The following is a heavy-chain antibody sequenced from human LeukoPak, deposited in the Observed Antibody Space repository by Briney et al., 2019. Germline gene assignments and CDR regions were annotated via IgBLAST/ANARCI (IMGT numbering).Heavy chain of an antibody. Sequence: GASVKVSCKTSGYTFSSHYMHWVRQAPGQGLEWMGIINPSGGSTSYAQKFQGRVTMTRDTSTSTVYMELSSLRSEDTAVYYCAREGSSGWTTYFDYWGQGTLVTVSS. CDR3: AREGSSGWTTYFDY. J-gene: IGHJ4*02. CDR2: INPSGGST. D-gene: IGHD6-19*01. CDR1: GYTFSSHY. V-gene: IGHV1-46*01.